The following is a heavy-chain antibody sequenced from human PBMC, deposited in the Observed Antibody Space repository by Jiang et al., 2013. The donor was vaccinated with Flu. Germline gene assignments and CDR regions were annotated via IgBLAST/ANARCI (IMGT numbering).Heavy chain of an antibody. V-gene: IGHV1-18*01. CDR2: ISAYNGNT. CDR1: FTSYG. D-gene: IGHD3-9*01. J-gene: IGHJ6*02. Sequence: FTSYGISWVRQAPGQGLEWMGWISAYNGNTNYAQKLQGRVTMTTDTSTSTAYMELRSLRSDDTAVYYCARCFPFEDFDWLSYYYYYGMDVWGQGTTVTVSS. CDR3: ARCFPFEDFDWLSYYYYYGMDV.